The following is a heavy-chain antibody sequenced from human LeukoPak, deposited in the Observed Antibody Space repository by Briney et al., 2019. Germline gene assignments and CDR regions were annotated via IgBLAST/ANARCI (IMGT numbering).Heavy chain of an antibody. CDR1: GFTFSSYW. D-gene: IGHD3-22*01. V-gene: IGHV3-74*01. CDR3: ARDSYYYDDRGSHYYGIDV. CDR2: IKSDGSRT. J-gene: IGHJ6*02. Sequence: TGGSLRLSCAASGFTFSSYWMHWVRQAPGKGLVWVSRIKSDGSRTDYADSVKGRFIISRDNAKNTLYLQMSSLRVEDTAVYYCARDSYYYDDRGSHYYGIDVWGHGTTVTVSS.